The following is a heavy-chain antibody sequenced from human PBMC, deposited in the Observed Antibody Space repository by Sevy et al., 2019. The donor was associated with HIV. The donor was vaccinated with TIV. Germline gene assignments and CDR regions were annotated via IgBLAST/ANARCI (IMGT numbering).Heavy chain of an antibody. V-gene: IGHV3-21*01. Sequence: GGSLRLSCAASGFTFSSYSMNWVRQAPGKGLEWVSSISSSSSYIYYANSVKGRFTISRDNAKNSLYLQMNSLRAEDTAVYYCARDGIFSGTVWFGELLSYYCGMDVWGQGTTVTVSS. CDR1: GFTFSSYS. CDR2: ISSSSSYI. CDR3: ARDGIFSGTVWFGELLSYYCGMDV. D-gene: IGHD3-10*01. J-gene: IGHJ6*02.